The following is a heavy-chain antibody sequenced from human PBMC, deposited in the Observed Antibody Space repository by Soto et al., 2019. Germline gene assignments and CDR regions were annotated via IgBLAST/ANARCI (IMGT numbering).Heavy chain of an antibody. V-gene: IGHV1-2*02. Sequence: QVQLVQSGAEVKKPGASVKVSCKASGYTFTGYYMHWVRQAPGQGLEWMGWINPNSGSTNYAQTFQGRVTMTRDTSISTAYMELSRLRSDDTAVYYCARWQVATMWGDFDYWGQGTLVTVSS. CDR1: GYTFTGYY. CDR2: INPNSGST. J-gene: IGHJ4*02. D-gene: IGHD5-12*01. CDR3: ARWQVATMWGDFDY.